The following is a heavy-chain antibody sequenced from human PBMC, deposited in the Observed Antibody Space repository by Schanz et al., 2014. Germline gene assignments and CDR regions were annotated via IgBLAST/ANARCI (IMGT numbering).Heavy chain of an antibody. Sequence: VHLEESGGGVVQPGRSLRLSCAASGFTFHTYDMHWVRQAPGKGLEWVAQISHDGHRDFYADSVKGRFIIPRDNSKNTLYLQMNSLRAEDTAVYYCAKIRYDSSGYYLPYYGMDVWGQGTTVIVSS. CDR1: GFTFHTYD. J-gene: IGHJ6*02. V-gene: IGHV3-30-3*02. CDR3: AKIRYDSSGYYLPYYGMDV. D-gene: IGHD3-22*01. CDR2: ISHDGHRD.